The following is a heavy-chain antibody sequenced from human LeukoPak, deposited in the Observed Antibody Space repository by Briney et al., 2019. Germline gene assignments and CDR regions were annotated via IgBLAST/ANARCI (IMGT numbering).Heavy chain of an antibody. D-gene: IGHD1-26*01. CDR3: ASNPPYSGSSFDY. Sequence: GGSLRLSCAASGFTFTIYTMNWVRQAPGKGLEWVSSIISSSSYIYYADSVKGRFTISRDNAKNSLYLQMNSLRAEDTAVYYCASNPPYSGSSFDYWGQGILVTVSS. CDR1: GFTFTIYT. J-gene: IGHJ4*02. CDR2: IISSSSYI. V-gene: IGHV3-21*01.